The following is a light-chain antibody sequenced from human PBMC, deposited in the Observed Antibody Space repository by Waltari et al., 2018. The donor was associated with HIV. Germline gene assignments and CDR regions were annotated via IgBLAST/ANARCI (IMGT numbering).Light chain of an antibody. CDR3: QSYDITLSASVV. Sequence: QSVLTQPPSVSGAPGQRVTISCTGSTSNIGAEYAGHWSQQIPGTAPKLLISGNKNRPSGVPDRFSASKSGTSASLTITGLQAEDEADYFCQSYDITLSASVVFGGGTKLTVL. CDR2: GNK. V-gene: IGLV1-40*01. CDR1: TSNIGAEYA. J-gene: IGLJ2*01.